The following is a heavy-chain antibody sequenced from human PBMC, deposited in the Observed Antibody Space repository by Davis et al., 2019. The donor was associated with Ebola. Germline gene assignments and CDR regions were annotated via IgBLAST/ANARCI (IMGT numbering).Heavy chain of an antibody. D-gene: IGHD2/OR15-2a*01. V-gene: IGHV1-46*01. J-gene: IGHJ6*02. CDR1: GYTFTSYY. CDR2: INPSGGST. CDR3: ARVSATLYSLSMPTHGIDYWYYGMDV. Sequence: ASVKVSCKASGYTFTSYYMHWVRQAPGQGLEWMGIINPSGGSTSYAQKFQGRVTITADESTSTAYMELRSLRSDDTAVYYCARVSATLYSLSMPTHGIDYWYYGMDVWGQGTTVTVSS.